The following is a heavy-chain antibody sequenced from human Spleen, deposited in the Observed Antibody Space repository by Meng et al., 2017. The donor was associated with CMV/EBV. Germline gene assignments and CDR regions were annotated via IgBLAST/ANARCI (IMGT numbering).Heavy chain of an antibody. CDR1: GFTFSSYW. V-gene: IGHV3-74*01. CDR2: INSDGSTT. Sequence: GGSLRLSCAACGFTFSSYWMHWVRQAPGKGLVWVSRINSDGSTTTYADSVKGRFTISRDNAKNTLYLQMNSLTAEDTAVYYCARDRVPQVYYYYYGMDVWGQGTTVTVSS. J-gene: IGHJ6*02. CDR3: ARDRVPQVYYYYYGMDV. D-gene: IGHD4/OR15-4a*01.